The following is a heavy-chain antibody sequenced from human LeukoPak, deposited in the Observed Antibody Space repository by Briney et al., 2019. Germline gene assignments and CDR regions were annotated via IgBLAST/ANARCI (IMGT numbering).Heavy chain of an antibody. CDR3: ATPAYCGGDCYLDSDAFDI. Sequence: SVKVSCKASGGTFSSYAISWVRQAPGQGLEWMGGIIPIFGTANYAQKFQGRVTITTDESTSIAYMELSSLRSEDTAVYYCATPAYCGGDCYLDSDAFDIWGQGTMVTVSS. J-gene: IGHJ3*02. CDR1: GGTFSSYA. D-gene: IGHD2-21*02. V-gene: IGHV1-69*05. CDR2: IIPIFGTA.